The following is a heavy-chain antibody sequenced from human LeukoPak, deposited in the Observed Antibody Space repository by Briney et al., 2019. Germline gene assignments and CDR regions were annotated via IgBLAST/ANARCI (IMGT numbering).Heavy chain of an antibody. D-gene: IGHD2-8*01. J-gene: IGHJ6*03. CDR1: GYSISSGYY. CDR3: ARNGYMDV. Sequence: SETLSLTCTVSGYSISSGYYWGWIRQPPGKGLEWIGSIYHSGSTYYNPSLKSRVTISVDTSKNLFSLKLSSVTAADTAVYYCARNGYMDVWGKGTTVTVSS. V-gene: IGHV4-38-2*02. CDR2: IYHSGST.